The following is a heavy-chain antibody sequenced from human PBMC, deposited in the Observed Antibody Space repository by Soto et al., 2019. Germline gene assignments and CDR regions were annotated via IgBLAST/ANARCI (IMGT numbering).Heavy chain of an antibody. V-gene: IGHV4-59*08. Sequence: SETLSLTFTVSGGSISSYYWSWIRQPPGKGLEWIGYINYSGSTNYNPSLKSRVTISVDTSKNQFSLKLNSVTAADTAVYYCAIHKYCGDDLALFDYWGQGTSVTVSS. CDR1: GGSISSYY. CDR3: AIHKYCGDDLALFDY. D-gene: IGHD5-12*01. J-gene: IGHJ4*02. CDR2: INYSGST.